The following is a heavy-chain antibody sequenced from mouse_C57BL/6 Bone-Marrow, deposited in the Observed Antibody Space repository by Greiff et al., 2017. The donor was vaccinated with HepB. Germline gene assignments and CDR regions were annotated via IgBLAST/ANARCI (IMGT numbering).Heavy chain of an antibody. CDR3: ARPRWFAY. CDR1: GFTFSDYY. CDR2: ISNGGGST. J-gene: IGHJ3*01. V-gene: IGHV5-12*01. Sequence: EVKLEESGGGLVQPGGSLKLSCAASGFTFSDYYMYWVRQTPEKRLEWVAYISNGGGSTYYPDTVKGRFTISRDNAKNTLYLQMSRLKSEDTAMYYCARPRWFAYWGQGTLVTVSA.